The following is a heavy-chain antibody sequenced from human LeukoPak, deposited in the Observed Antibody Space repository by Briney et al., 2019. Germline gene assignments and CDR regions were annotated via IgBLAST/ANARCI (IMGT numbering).Heavy chain of an antibody. CDR2: THQSGGT. CDR3: ARDRGDNYFDY. CDR1: GYSLSSGYY. D-gene: IGHD3-16*01. Sequence: PSETLSLTCIVSGYSLSSGYYWGWIRPPPGKGLEWIGTTHQSGGTHDNPSLKSRVTISTDTSKNQFSLKLSSVTAADTAMYYCARDRGDNYFDYWGQGILVTVSS. V-gene: IGHV4-38-2*02. J-gene: IGHJ4*02.